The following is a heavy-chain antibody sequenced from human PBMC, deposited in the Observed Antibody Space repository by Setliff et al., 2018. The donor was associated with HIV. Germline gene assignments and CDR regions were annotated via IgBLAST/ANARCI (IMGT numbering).Heavy chain of an antibody. CDR2: IYNTGST. Sequence: PSETLSLTCTVTGGSISSGGFYWTWIRQHPGKGLEWIGYIYNTGSTYHSPSLESRVTISIGTSKNQFSLKLSSVTAPDTAIYYCARQTWEYYDTLTGYYRSPKNFDSWGQGTLVTVSS. J-gene: IGHJ4*02. CDR3: ARQTWEYYDTLTGYYRSPKNFDS. CDR1: GGSISSGGFY. D-gene: IGHD3-9*01. V-gene: IGHV4-31*03.